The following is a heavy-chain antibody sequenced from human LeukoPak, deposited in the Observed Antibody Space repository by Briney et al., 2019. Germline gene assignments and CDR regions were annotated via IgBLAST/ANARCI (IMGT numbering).Heavy chain of an antibody. J-gene: IGHJ4*02. Sequence: PSETLSLTCTVSGGSISSGGYYWSWIRQHPGKGLEWIGYIYYSGSTYYNPSLESRVTISVDTSKNQFSLKLSSVTAADTAVYYCATNGKDYYDSSGYVVNWGQGTLVTVSS. CDR3: ATNGKDYYDSSGYVVN. CDR2: IYYSGST. V-gene: IGHV4-31*03. CDR1: GGSISSGGYY. D-gene: IGHD3-22*01.